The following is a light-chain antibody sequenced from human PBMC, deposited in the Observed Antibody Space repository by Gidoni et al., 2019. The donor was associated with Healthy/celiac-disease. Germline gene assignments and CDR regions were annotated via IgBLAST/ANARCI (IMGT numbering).Light chain of an antibody. V-gene: IGLV1-40*01. CDR2: GNN. CDR1: SSNIGAGYD. Sequence: QSVLTQPPSVSGAPGQRSTISCTGSSSNIGAGYDVHGYQQLPGTAPKLLIYGNNNRPSGVPDRFSGSKSGTSASLAITGLQAEDEADYYCQSYDSSLSGSRVVFGGGTKLTVL. CDR3: QSYDSSLSGSRVV. J-gene: IGLJ2*01.